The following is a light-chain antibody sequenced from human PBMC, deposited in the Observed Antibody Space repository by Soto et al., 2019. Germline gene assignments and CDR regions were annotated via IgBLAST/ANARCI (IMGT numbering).Light chain of an antibody. Sequence: DIQMTQSPSTLSASVGDRVTITCRASQSISNWLAWYQQKPGKAPNLLIYKASSLESGVPSRFSGSGSGTEFTLTISSLQPDDFATYYGQQYNSYPYSFGPGTKVDIK. V-gene: IGKV1-5*03. J-gene: IGKJ3*01. CDR3: QQYNSYPYS. CDR1: QSISNW. CDR2: KAS.